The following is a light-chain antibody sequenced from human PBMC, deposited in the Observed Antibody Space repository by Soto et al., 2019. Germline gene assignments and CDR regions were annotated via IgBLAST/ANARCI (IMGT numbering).Light chain of an antibody. J-gene: IGKJ1*01. V-gene: IGKV3-20*01. CDR3: QQYDISPRT. CDR2: GSS. Sequence: EIVLTQSPGTLSLSPGERATLSCRASQSLNSFYLAWYQQKPGQAPRLLIYGSSNRATGIPDRFSGSGCGXXXXXXISRLDPEDFAVYYCQQYDISPRTFGQGTKVEVK. CDR1: QSLNSFY.